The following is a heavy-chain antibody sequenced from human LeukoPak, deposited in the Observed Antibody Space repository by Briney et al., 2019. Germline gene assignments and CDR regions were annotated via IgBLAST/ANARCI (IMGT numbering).Heavy chain of an antibody. CDR2: IYHSGST. Sequence: SETLSLTCTVSGYSISSGYYWGWIRQPPGKGLEWIGSIYHSGSTYYNPSLKSRVTISVDTSKNQFSLMLSSVTAADTAVYYCARAGTVTTLGWFDPWGQGTLVTVSS. D-gene: IGHD4-17*01. CDR3: ARAGTVTTLGWFDP. V-gene: IGHV4-38-2*02. J-gene: IGHJ5*02. CDR1: GYSISSGYY.